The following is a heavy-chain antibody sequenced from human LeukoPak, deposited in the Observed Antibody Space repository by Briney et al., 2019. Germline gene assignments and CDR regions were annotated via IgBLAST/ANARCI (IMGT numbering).Heavy chain of an antibody. CDR3: ARRSAKQQGSGWFDP. V-gene: IGHV4-61*02. CDR1: GGSISSGSYY. Sequence: PSQTLSLTCTVSGGSISSGSYYWSWIRQPAGKGLEWIGRIYTSGSTNYNPSLKSRVTISVDTSKNQFSLKLSSVTAADTAVYYCARRSAKQQGSGWFDPWGQGTLVTVSS. D-gene: IGHD6-13*01. J-gene: IGHJ5*02. CDR2: IYTSGST.